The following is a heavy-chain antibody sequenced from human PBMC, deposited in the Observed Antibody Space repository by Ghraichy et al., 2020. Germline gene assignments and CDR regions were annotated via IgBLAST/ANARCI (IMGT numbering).Heavy chain of an antibody. J-gene: IGHJ4*02. CDR2: IKQDGSEK. D-gene: IGHD3-22*01. V-gene: IGHV3-7*01. CDR1: GFTFSSYW. CDR3: ASTLYYDSSKPLDY. Sequence: GGSLRLSCAASGFTFSSYWMSWVRQAPGKGLEWVANIKQDGSEKYYVDFVKGRFTISRDNAKNSLYLQMNSLRAEDTAVYYCASTLYYDSSKPLDYWGQGTLVTVSS.